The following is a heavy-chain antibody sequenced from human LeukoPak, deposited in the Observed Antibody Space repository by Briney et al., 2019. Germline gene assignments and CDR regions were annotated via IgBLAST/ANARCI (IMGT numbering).Heavy chain of an antibody. V-gene: IGHV3-21*01. J-gene: IGHJ3*02. CDR1: GYSFNTYS. CDR3: TSRYCTTTNCYSFDN. Sequence: GGSLRLSCAASGYSFNTYSMNWVRQAPGKGLEWVSSISSTSAHIFYADSVKGRFSISRDNAKNSLYLQMNSLRVEDTAVYYCTSRYCTTTNCYSFDNWGHGTLVTVSS. D-gene: IGHD2-2*01. CDR2: ISSTSAHI.